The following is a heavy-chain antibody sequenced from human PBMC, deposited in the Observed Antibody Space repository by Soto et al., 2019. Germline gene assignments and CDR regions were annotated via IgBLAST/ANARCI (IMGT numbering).Heavy chain of an antibody. Sequence: EVQLVKSGGGLVQPGWSLRLSCAASGFTFSSYSMNWVRQAPGKVLEWVSYISSSSSTIYYADSVKGRFTIYRDNDNNSLYLQMNSLQAEDTAVYYFASKYCSGGSCYSHFTIRFDAFDHWGPGTMVTVSS. D-gene: IGHD2-15*01. CDR3: ASKYCSGGSCYSHFTIRFDAFDH. J-gene: IGHJ3*01. CDR2: ISSSSSTI. CDR1: GFTFSSYS. V-gene: IGHV3-48*01.